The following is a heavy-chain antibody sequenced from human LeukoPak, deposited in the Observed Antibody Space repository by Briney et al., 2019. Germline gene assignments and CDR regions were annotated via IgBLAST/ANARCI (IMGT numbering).Heavy chain of an antibody. V-gene: IGHV3-23*01. CDR3: VTDRLGYYDYVWGIGGYFDY. D-gene: IGHD3-16*01. CDR2: ISGSGGST. Sequence: GGSLRLSCAASGFTFSSYAMSWVRQAPGKGLEWVSAISGSGGSTYYADSAKGRFTISRDNSKNTLYLQMNSLRAEGTAVYYCVTDRLGYYDYVWGIGGYFDYWGQGTLVTVSS. J-gene: IGHJ4*02. CDR1: GFTFSSYA.